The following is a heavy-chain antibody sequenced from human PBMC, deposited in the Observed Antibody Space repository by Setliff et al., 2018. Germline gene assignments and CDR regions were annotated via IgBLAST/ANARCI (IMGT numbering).Heavy chain of an antibody. J-gene: IGHJ5*02. Sequence: GGSLRLSCGASGFTFSKYWMYWVRQVPGKGLVWVSRINGDWTITNYADSVKGRCPISRDNAKNSLYLQLNSLRVEDTAVYYCARDVFDFRPGQGGSWGQGTRVTVSS. V-gene: IGHV3-74*01. D-gene: IGHD3-3*01. CDR3: ARDVFDFRPGQGGS. CDR2: INGDWTIT. CDR1: GFTFSKYW.